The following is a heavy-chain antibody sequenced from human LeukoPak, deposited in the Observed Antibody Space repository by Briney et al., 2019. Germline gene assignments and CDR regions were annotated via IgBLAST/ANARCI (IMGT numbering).Heavy chain of an antibody. D-gene: IGHD3-10*01. J-gene: IGHJ4*02. Sequence: GGSLRLSCASAGFGFSSYWMTWVRQAPGKGLEWVANINQDGSQKSYVDSVKGRFTISRDNAKNSLHLQMNSLRVEDTAVYYCVSTGSVLDYWGQGTLVTVSS. CDR1: GFGFSSYW. CDR3: VSTGSVLDY. CDR2: INQDGSQK. V-gene: IGHV3-7*01.